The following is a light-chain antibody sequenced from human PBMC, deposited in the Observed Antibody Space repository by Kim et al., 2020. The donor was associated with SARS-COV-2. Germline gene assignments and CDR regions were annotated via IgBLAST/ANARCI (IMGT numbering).Light chain of an antibody. CDR3: SSYTSSSTVV. V-gene: IGLV2-14*03. J-gene: IGLJ3*02. CDR2: DVS. Sequence: QSALTQPASVSGSPGQSITISCTGTSSDVGGYNYVSWYQHHPGKAPKLMIYDVSKRPSGVSNRFSGSKSGNTASLTISGLQAEDAANYYCSSYTSSSTVVFGGGTQLTVL. CDR1: SSDVGGYNY.